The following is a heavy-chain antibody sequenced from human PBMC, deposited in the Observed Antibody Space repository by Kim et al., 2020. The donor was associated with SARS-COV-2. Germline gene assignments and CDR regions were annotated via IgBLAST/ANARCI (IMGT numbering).Heavy chain of an antibody. J-gene: IGHJ4*02. Sequence: SETLSLTCTVSGVSVRSYYWSWIRQPPGKGLEWIGYIYYTESTNYNPSLKRPITLSVDRSKNQVSLKLSSVTAADTAVYFCAKGKSQWSGEEDWGQGTLVIVSS. V-gene: IGHV4-59*02. CDR1: GVSVRSYY. D-gene: IGHD3-10*01. CDR2: IYYTEST. CDR3: AKGKSQWSGEED.